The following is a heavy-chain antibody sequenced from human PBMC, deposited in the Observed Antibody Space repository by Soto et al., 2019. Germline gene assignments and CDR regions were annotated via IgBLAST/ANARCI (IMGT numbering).Heavy chain of an antibody. CDR1: GFTFSSYG. CDR2: ISYDGSNK. CDR3: AKQAPLRYYDSSRGVY. Sequence: QVQLVESGGGVVQPGRSLRLSCAASGFTFSSYGMHWVRQAPGKGLEWVAVISYDGSNKYYADYVKGRFTISRDNSRNTRYLQMNSLRAEDTTVYYCAKQAPLRYYDSSRGVYWGQGPLVTVSS. J-gene: IGHJ4*02. D-gene: IGHD3-22*01. V-gene: IGHV3-30*18.